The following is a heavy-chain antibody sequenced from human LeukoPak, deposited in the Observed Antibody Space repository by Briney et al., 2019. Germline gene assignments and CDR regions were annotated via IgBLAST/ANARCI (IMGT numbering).Heavy chain of an antibody. Sequence: SVKVSCKASGGIFSSYAISWVRQAPGQGLEWMGGIISIFGTANYAQKVQGRVTITTDESTSTAYMELSSLRSEDTAVYYCATAIPPENHSNPMNYYYYYMDVWVKGTTVTVSS. D-gene: IGHD4-11*01. CDR2: IISIFGTA. CDR1: GGIFSSYA. J-gene: IGHJ6*03. CDR3: ATAIPPENHSNPMNYYYYYMDV. V-gene: IGHV1-69*05.